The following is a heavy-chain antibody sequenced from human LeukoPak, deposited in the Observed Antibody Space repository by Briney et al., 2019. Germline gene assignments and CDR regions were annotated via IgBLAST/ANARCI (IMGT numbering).Heavy chain of an antibody. CDR3: ARQATSLGYFYSYLDV. V-gene: IGHV3-30*01. CDR2: ISHDEVST. CDR1: GFTFSRHP. J-gene: IGHJ6*03. Sequence: PGRSLTLSCAASGFTFSRHPMHWVRQAPGKGLGWVALISHDEVSTYYVDSVKGRFTISRDKSKNTLFLQMNSLRPEDTAVYYCARQATSLGYFYSYLDVWGTGTTVTVSS.